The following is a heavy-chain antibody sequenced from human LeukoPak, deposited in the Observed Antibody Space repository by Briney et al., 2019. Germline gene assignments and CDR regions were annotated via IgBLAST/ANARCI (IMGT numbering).Heavy chain of an antibody. CDR1: GGSLSSYY. V-gene: IGHV4-4*07. Sequence: SETLSLTCTVSGGSLSSYYWSWIRQPAGKGLEWIGRIYTSGSTNYNPSLKSRVTMSVDTSKNQFSLKLSSVTAADTAVYYCARDTKWLLGYYYYGMDVWGQGTTVTVSS. CDR3: ARDTKWLLGYYYYGMDV. D-gene: IGHD3-22*01. CDR2: IYTSGST. J-gene: IGHJ6*02.